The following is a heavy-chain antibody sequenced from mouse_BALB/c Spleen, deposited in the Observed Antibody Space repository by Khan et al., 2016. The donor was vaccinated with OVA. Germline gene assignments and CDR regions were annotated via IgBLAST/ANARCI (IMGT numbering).Heavy chain of an antibody. CDR1: GFTFNSYV. CDR2: ISSGGSYT. CDR3: TRHRFTTAAAWFAY. V-gene: IGHV5-6*01. J-gene: IGHJ3*01. D-gene: IGHD1-2*01. Sequence: EVNLVESGGDLVKPGGSLKLSCAASGFTFNSYVMSWVRQTPDKRLEWVAAISSGGSYTNYPDSVKGRFTLSRDNAKNTLYLQMSSLKSEDTAMYYCTRHRFTTAAAWFAYWGQGTLVTVSA.